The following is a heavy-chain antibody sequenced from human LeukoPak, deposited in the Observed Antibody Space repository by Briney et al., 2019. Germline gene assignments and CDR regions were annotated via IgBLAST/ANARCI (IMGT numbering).Heavy chain of an antibody. D-gene: IGHD3-10*01. Sequence: GGSLRLSCAASGFTFSSSAVSWVRQAPGKGLEWLSTINGGGGATYYADSVTGRFTNSSDTSQNTLYLQMNSLRTEDTAIYYCAKANPTPRGVNFDYWGQGTLVTVSS. CDR3: AKANPTPRGVNFDY. J-gene: IGHJ4*02. CDR2: INGGGGAT. CDR1: GFTFSSSA. V-gene: IGHV3-23*01.